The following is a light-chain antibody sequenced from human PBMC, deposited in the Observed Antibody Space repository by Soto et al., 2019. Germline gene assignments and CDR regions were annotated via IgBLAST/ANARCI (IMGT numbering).Light chain of an antibody. CDR3: TSYTTKNTVV. CDR1: GSDLGDHRF. Sequence: QSVLTQPASVSGSPGQSVTISRTATGSDLGDHRFVSWYQHHPDKAPKLIIYEVYSRPSEISIRFSGSKSGNTASLTISGLQAEDEADYYCTSYTTKNTVVFGGGTKVTVL. J-gene: IGLJ2*01. V-gene: IGLV2-14*01. CDR2: EVY.